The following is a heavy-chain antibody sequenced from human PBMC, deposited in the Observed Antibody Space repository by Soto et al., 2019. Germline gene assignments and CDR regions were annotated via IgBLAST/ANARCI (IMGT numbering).Heavy chain of an antibody. CDR2: INHSGST. Sequence: SETLSLTCAVYGGSFSGYYWSWIRQPPGKGLEWIGEINHSGSTNYNPSLKSRVTISVDTSKNQFSLKLSSVTAADTAVYYCAVSSGWYPFYYYYGMDVWGQGTTVTVSS. CDR1: GGSFSGYY. V-gene: IGHV4-34*01. J-gene: IGHJ6*02. CDR3: AVSSGWYPFYYYYGMDV. D-gene: IGHD6-19*01.